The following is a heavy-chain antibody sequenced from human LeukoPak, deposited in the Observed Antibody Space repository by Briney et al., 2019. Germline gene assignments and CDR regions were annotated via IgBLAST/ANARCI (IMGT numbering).Heavy chain of an antibody. J-gene: IGHJ4*02. CDR1: GYTFTSYY. CDR3: ARDLAYYYGSGSFDY. Sequence: ASVTVSCKASGYTFTSYYMHWVRQAPGQGLEWMGIINPSGGSTSYAQKFQGRVTMTRDTSTSTVYMELSSLRSEDTAVYYCARDLAYYYGSGSFDYWGQGTLVTVSS. D-gene: IGHD3-10*01. CDR2: INPSGGST. V-gene: IGHV1-46*01.